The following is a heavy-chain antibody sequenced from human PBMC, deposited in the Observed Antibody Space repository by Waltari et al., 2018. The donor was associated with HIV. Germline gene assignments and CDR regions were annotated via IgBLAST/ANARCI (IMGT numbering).Heavy chain of an antibody. J-gene: IGHJ3*01. CDR2: YDSEDRQT. CDR1: GYSFTAFS. Sequence: QVQLVQSGAEMKKPGASVKVSCEFSGYSFTAFSIHWVRQVPGKGLEWMGGYDSEDRQTIYAQKFQGRVTMTEDTSTNTAYMDWTSLTSDDTAVYYCATDSRLFEEDDAFDVWGQGTMVTVSA. CDR3: ATDSRLFEEDDAFDV. D-gene: IGHD2-2*01. V-gene: IGHV1-24*01.